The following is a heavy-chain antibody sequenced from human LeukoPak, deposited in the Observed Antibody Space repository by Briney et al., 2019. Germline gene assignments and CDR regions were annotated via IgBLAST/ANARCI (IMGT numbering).Heavy chain of an antibody. V-gene: IGHV3-48*03. D-gene: IGHD5-12*01. Sequence: GGSLRLSCAASGFTFSSYEMNWVRQAPGKGLEWVSYISSSGATEHYADSVKGRFAISRDNAKSSLHLQMNSLRAEDTAVYYCARAMRSGYDYWGQGTLVTVSS. J-gene: IGHJ4*02. CDR3: ARAMRSGYDY. CDR2: ISSSGATE. CDR1: GFTFSSYE.